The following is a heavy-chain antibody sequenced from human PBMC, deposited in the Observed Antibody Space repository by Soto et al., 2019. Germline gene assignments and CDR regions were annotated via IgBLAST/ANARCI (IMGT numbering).Heavy chain of an antibody. V-gene: IGHV3-9*01. D-gene: IGHD7-27*01. CDR3: AKDTTGGGDYYYYYGMDV. Sequence: GGSLRLSCAASGFTFDDYAMHWVRQAPGKGLEWVSGISWNSGSIGYADSVKGRFTISRDNAKNSLYLQMNSLRAEDTALYYCAKDTTGGGDYYYYYGMDVWGQGTTVTVSS. CDR1: GFTFDDYA. J-gene: IGHJ6*02. CDR2: ISWNSGSI.